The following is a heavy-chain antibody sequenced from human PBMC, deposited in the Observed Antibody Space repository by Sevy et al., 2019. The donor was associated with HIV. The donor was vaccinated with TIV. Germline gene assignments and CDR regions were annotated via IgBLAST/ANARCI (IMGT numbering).Heavy chain of an antibody. CDR2: NRYDGSNK. J-gene: IGHJ6*02. V-gene: IGHV3-33*01. CDR1: GFSFSSYD. D-gene: IGHD5-18*01. Sequence: GGSLRLSCAASGFSFSSYDMHWVRQAPGMGLEWVAVNRYDGSNKHYGDSVKGRFTISRDNSKNALYLQMSSLRAEDTAVYYCAREKVDTSMIFVEYYGMDVWGQGTTVTVSS. CDR3: AREKVDTSMIFVEYYGMDV.